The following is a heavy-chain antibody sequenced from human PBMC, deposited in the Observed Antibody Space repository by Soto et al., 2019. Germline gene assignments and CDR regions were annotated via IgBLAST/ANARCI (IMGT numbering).Heavy chain of an antibody. J-gene: IGHJ4*02. V-gene: IGHV3-23*01. CDR2: ISGSGTST. D-gene: IGHD6-19*01. CDR3: AKDRYSSSRIFDY. CDR1: GFTLSSYA. Sequence: PGGSLRLSCAASGFTLSSYAMSWVRQAPGKGLEWVAAISGSGTSTYYADSVKGRFTISKDNSKNTLYLQMNSLRAEDTAVYYCAKDRYSSSRIFDYWRQGTLVTVYS.